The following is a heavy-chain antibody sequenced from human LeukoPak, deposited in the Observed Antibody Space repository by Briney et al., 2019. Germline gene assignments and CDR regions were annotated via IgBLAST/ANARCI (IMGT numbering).Heavy chain of an antibody. Sequence: PSETLSLTCTVSGGSISSSSYYWGWIRRPPGKGLEWIGSIYYSGSTYYNPSLKSRVTISVDTSKNQFSLKLSSVTAADTAVYYCARHSNRRWFDPWGQGTLVTVSS. CDR2: IYYSGST. CDR3: ARHSNRRWFDP. V-gene: IGHV4-39*07. J-gene: IGHJ5*02. CDR1: GGSISSSSYY. D-gene: IGHD1-14*01.